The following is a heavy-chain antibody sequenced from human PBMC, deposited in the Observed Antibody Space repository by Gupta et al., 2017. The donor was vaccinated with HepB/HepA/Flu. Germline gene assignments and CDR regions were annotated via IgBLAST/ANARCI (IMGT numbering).Heavy chain of an antibody. CDR2: IDWDDNK. V-gene: IGHV2-70*01. D-gene: IGHD3-22*01. Sequence: QVTLRESGPALVKPTQTLTLTCTFSGFSLNTIGMCVTWIRQPPGKALEWLALIDWDDNKYYKTSLRTRLTISKDTSKNQVDLTLTNMDPVDTATYFCARMPKVYYYESSGPLDFWGQGMLVTVSS. CDR1: GFSLNTIGMC. CDR3: ARMPKVYYYESSGPLDF. J-gene: IGHJ4*02.